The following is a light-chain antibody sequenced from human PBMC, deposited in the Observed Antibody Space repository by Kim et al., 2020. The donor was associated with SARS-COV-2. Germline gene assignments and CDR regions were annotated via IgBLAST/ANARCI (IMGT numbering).Light chain of an antibody. CDR1: QGISTW. CDR2: DAS. J-gene: IGKJ5*01. CDR3: QQANSFPVT. V-gene: IGKV1-12*01. Sequence: IQMTQSPSSVSASVGDSVTITCRASQGISTWLAWYQQKPGKAPKLLIHDASGLQSGVSSRFSGSGSGTDFTLTINTLQPEDSATYYCQQANSFPVTFGQGTRLEIK.